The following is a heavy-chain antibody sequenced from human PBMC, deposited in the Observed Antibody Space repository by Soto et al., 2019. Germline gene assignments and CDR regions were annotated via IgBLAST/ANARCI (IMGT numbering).Heavy chain of an antibody. V-gene: IGHV3-30-3*01. Sequence: QVQLVESGGGVVQPGKSLSLSCAASGFTFSSYAMHWVRQAPGKGLEWVSVILFDGSNKYYPDSVKGRFTISRDNSKNTLFLEVNSLRAEDTAVYYCARGRRAGPFWYFDLWGRGTLVTVSS. CDR1: GFTFSSYA. CDR2: ILFDGSNK. J-gene: IGHJ2*01. CDR3: ARGRRAGPFWYFDL.